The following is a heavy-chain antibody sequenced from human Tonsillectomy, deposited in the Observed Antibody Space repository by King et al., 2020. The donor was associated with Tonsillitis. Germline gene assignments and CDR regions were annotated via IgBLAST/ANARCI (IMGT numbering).Heavy chain of an antibody. D-gene: IGHD4-17*01. J-gene: IGHJ3*02. CDR2: SSAYNGNT. CDR3: ARGSYMTTVPLDDAFDI. V-gene: IGHV1-18*01. Sequence: QLVQSGAEVKRTGASVKVSCKASGYTFINYGIIWVRQAPGQGLEWMGWSSAYNGNTNSAQKFQDRVTMTTDTSTSTAYMELRSLGSDDTAVYYCARGSYMTTVPLDDAFDIWGQGTMVPVSS. CDR1: GYTFINYG.